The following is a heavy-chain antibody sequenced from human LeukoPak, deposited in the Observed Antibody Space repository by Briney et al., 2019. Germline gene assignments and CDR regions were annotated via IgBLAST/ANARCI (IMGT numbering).Heavy chain of an antibody. CDR2: IYPGDSDT. D-gene: IGHD2-21*02. V-gene: IGHV5-51*01. Sequence: IYPGDSDTKYSPSFQGQVTISVVKSTNTAYLQWKSLKASDTAMYYCARGDVVRGVSWFDSWGQGALVTVSS. J-gene: IGHJ5*01. CDR3: ARGDVVRGVSWFDS.